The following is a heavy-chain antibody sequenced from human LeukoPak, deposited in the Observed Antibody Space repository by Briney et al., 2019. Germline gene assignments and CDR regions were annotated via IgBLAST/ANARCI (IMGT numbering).Heavy chain of an antibody. CDR1: GYSISSGYY. CDR3: ARARDPTSEIVLMVYAQNNWFDP. D-gene: IGHD2-8*01. V-gene: IGHV4-38-2*01. J-gene: IGHJ5*02. CDR2: IHHSGST. Sequence: KPSETLSLTCAVSGYSISSGYYWGWIRQPPGKGLEWIGSIHHSGSTYYNPSLKSRVTISVDTSKNQFSLKLSSVTAADTAVYYCARARDPTSEIVLMVYAQNNWFDPWGQGTLVTVSS.